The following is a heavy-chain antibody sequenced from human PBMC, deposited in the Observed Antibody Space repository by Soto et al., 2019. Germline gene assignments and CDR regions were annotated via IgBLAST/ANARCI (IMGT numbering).Heavy chain of an antibody. CDR2: ISYDGSNK. D-gene: IGHD1-1*01. V-gene: IGHV3-30*18. CDR1: GFTFSSYG. CDR3: AKELKGTYGMDV. J-gene: IGHJ6*02. Sequence: GGSLRLSCAASGFTFSSYGMHWVRQAPGKGLEWVAVISYDGSNKYYADSVKGRFTISRDNSKNTLYLQMNSLRAEDTAVYYCAKELKGTYGMDVWGQGTTVTVSS.